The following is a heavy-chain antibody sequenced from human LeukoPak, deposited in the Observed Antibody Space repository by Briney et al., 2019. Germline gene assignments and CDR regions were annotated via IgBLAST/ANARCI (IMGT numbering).Heavy chain of an antibody. Sequence: ASMKVSCKASGYTFTSYGISWVRQAPGQGLEWMGWISAYNGNTNYAQKLQGRVTMTTDTSTSTAYMELRSLRSDDTAVYYCARGGMVRGGDNYYYYYMDVWGKGTTVTVSS. CDR2: ISAYNGNT. CDR3: ARGGMVRGGDNYYYYYMDV. J-gene: IGHJ6*03. CDR1: GYTFTSYG. D-gene: IGHD3-10*01. V-gene: IGHV1-18*01.